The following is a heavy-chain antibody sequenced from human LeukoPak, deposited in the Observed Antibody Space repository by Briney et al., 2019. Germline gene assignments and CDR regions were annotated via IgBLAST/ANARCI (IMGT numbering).Heavy chain of an antibody. Sequence: SETLSLTCIASGGSISRDYWSLIRQTPEKGLEWIGYSSYSGSTSYNPSLRSRVTMSVDTSRNQFSLNLTSVSAADTAVYFCARTGSGWSSNFDLWGQGTLVTVSS. CDR1: GGSISRDY. D-gene: IGHD6-19*01. J-gene: IGHJ4*02. CDR3: ARTGSGWSSNFDL. V-gene: IGHV4-59*13. CDR2: SSYSGST.